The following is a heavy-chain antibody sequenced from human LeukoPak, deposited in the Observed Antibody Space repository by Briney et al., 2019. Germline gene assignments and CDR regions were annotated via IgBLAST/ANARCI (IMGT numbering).Heavy chain of an antibody. V-gene: IGHV3-53*01. CDR1: GFIVSHNY. J-gene: IGHJ4*02. D-gene: IGHD6-13*01. CDR2: IYIDGTT. Sequence: GGSLRLPCAASGFIVSHNYMTWVRQAPGKGLEWISVIYIDGTTYYADSVKGRFTISRDQANNTLYLQMNTLRDEDTAVYYCARGPRYSFYWGQGTLVSVSS. CDR3: ARGPRYSFY.